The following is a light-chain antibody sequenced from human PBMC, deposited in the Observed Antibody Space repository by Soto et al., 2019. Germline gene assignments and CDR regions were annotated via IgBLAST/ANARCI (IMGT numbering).Light chain of an antibody. CDR2: DAS. J-gene: IGKJ1*01. CDR3: QQYLRT. CDR1: QSISSW. V-gene: IGKV1-5*01. Sequence: DIQMTQSPSTLSASVGDRVTITCRASQSISSWLAWYQQKPGKAPKLLIYDASSLESGVPSRFSGSGSGTEFTLTISSLQPDDFATYYCQQYLRTFGQGTKVDIK.